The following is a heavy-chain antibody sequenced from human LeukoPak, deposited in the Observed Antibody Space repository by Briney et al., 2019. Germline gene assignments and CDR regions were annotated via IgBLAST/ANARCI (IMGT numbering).Heavy chain of an antibody. CDR3: AKGKRISVGYSSSDFDY. CDR1: GFTVSSNY. V-gene: IGHV3-66*01. CDR2: IYSGGST. D-gene: IGHD6-13*01. J-gene: IGHJ4*02. Sequence: GGSLRLSCAASGFTVSSNYMSWVRQAPGKGLEWVSVIYSGGSTYYADSVKGRFTISRDNSKNTLYLQMNSLRAEDTAVYYCAKGKRISVGYSSSDFDYWDQGTLVTVSS.